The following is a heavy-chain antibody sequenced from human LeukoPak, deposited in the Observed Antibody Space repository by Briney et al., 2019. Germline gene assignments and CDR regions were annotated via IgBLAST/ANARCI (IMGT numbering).Heavy chain of an antibody. CDR3: ARGYGYHDSSGYSNYLDY. J-gene: IGHJ4*02. CDR2: ISSSSSYI. CDR1: GFTFSSYS. D-gene: IGHD3-22*01. V-gene: IGHV3-21*01. Sequence: PGGSLRLSCAASGFTFSSYSMNWVRQAPGKGLVWVSSISSSSSYIYYADSVKGRFTISRDNAKNSLYLQMNSLRAEDTAVYYCARGYGYHDSSGYSNYLDYWGQGTLVTVSS.